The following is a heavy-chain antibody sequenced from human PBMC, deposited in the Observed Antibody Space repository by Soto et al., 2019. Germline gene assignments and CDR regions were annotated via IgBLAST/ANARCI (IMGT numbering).Heavy chain of an antibody. CDR3: ARWVGGSMYDNSGKYDS. Sequence: QVQLVESGGGVVQPGRSLRLNCAASGFIFSGSGMHWVRQAPGKGLEWVALVSNDGIRKYYGDSVKGRFTISRDNAENTLYLQMNSLRAEDTAVYYCARWVGGSMYDNSGKYDSWGQGTLVTVSS. CDR2: VSNDGIRK. V-gene: IGHV3-30*03. CDR1: GFIFSGSG. J-gene: IGHJ5*01. D-gene: IGHD3-22*01.